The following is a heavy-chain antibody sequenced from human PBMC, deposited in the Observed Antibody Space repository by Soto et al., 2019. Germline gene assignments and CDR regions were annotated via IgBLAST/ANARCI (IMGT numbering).Heavy chain of an antibody. Sequence: KPSETLSLTCTVSGASVSTGAYYWGWVRQRPGKGLEWVGYIYESGYTYYNTSLKSRLTISLDRSNNQFSLGLTSVTAADTAVYYCAREINAYYYGSGRPNDYWGQGTLVTVSS. CDR2: IYESGYT. D-gene: IGHD3-10*01. J-gene: IGHJ4*02. CDR1: GASVSTGAYY. CDR3: AREINAYYYGSGRPNDY. V-gene: IGHV4-31*03.